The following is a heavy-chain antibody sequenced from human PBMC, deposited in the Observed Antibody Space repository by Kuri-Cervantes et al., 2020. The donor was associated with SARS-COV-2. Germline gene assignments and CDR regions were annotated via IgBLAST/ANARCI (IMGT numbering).Heavy chain of an antibody. CDR3: ARHHSGGGFDWLLDY. J-gene: IGHJ4*02. D-gene: IGHD3-9*01. CDR2: LDHSGRA. CDR1: GGSFSNFY. V-gene: IGHV4-34*01. Sequence: GSLRLSCAVYGGSFSNFYWSWIRQPPGKGLEWIGELDHSGRANYNPSLKSRVTISVDRSRNQFSLKLTSVTAADTAVYYCARHHSGGGFDWLLDYWGQGTLVTVSS.